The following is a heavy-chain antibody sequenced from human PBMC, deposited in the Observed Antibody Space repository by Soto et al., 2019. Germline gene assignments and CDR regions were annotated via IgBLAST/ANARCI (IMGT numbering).Heavy chain of an antibody. D-gene: IGHD5-18*01. V-gene: IGHV4-34*01. CDR1: GGSFSGYY. CDR2: INNSGST. Sequence: PSETLSLTCAVYGGSFSGYYWSWIRPPPGKGLEWIGEINNSGSTNYNPSLKTRVTISVDTSKNQFSLKLSSVTAADTAVYYCARGAGRYSYGPSWGNGYNYYGMDVWGQGTTVTVSS. CDR3: ARGAGRYSYGPSWGNGYNYYGMDV. J-gene: IGHJ6*02.